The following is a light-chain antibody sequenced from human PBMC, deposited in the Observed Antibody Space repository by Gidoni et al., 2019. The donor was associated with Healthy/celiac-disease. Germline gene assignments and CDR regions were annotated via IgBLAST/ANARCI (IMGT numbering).Light chain of an antibody. CDR3: QQYYSYPQT. CDR1: QGISRY. V-gene: IGKV1-8*01. Sequence: AIRITQAPSSFSASTGDRVTITCRARQGISRYLAWYQQKPGKAPKLLIYAASTLQSGVPSRFSDSGSGTDFTLTILCLQSEDFATYYCQQYYSYPQTFGQGTKVEIK. J-gene: IGKJ1*01. CDR2: AAS.